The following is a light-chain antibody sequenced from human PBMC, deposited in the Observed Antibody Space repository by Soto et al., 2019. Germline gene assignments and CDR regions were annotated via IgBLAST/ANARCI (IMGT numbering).Light chain of an antibody. CDR2: KAS. CDR1: QSISAW. J-gene: IGKJ4*01. CDR3: QQAYSFPFT. Sequence: DIQMTQSPSTLSASVGDSVSINCRASQSISAWLAWYQQKPGKAPRLLIYKASTLEIGVPSRFSGSGSGTDFTLTISSLQPEDFATYYCQQAYSFPFTFGGGTKVDIK. V-gene: IGKV1-5*03.